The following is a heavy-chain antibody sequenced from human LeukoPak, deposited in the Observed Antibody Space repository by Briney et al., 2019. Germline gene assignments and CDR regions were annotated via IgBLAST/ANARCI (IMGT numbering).Heavy chain of an antibody. V-gene: IGHV3-33*01. Sequence: PGRSLRLSCAASGFTFSSYGMHWVRQAPGKGLEWVAVIWYDGSNKYYADSVKGRFTISRDNSKNTLYLQMNSLRAEDTAVYYCARSLDNGPSLSYYFDYWGQGTLVTVSS. CDR3: ARSLDNGPSLSYYFDY. D-gene: IGHD2-8*01. CDR2: IWYDGSNK. CDR1: GFTFSSYG. J-gene: IGHJ4*02.